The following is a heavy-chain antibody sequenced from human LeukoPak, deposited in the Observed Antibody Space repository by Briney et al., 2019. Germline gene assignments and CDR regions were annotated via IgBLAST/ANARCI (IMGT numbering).Heavy chain of an antibody. D-gene: IGHD3-3*01. Sequence: GGSLRLSCPASGFTFSSYAMSWVRQAPGKGLEWVSAISGSGGSTYYADSVKGRFTISRDNSKNTLYLQMNSLRAEDTAVYYCAKDRGTGGLYYDFWSGSCFDYWGQGTLVTVSS. J-gene: IGHJ4*02. V-gene: IGHV3-23*01. CDR2: ISGSGGST. CDR1: GFTFSSYA. CDR3: AKDRGTGGLYYDFWSGSCFDY.